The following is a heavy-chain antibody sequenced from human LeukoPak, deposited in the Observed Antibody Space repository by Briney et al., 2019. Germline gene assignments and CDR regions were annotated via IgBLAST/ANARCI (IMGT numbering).Heavy chain of an antibody. V-gene: IGHV1-2*06. J-gene: IGHJ6*02. CDR3: ARDGPSGAYQSDYYYYGMDV. CDR1: GYTFTGYY. Sequence: GASVKVSCKASGYTFTGYYMHWVRQAPGQGLEWMGRINPNSGGTSYAQKFQGRVTMTRDTSISTAYMELSRLRSDDTAVYYCARDGPSGAYQSDYYYYGMDVWGQGTTVTVSS. CDR2: INPNSGGT. D-gene: IGHD2-15*01.